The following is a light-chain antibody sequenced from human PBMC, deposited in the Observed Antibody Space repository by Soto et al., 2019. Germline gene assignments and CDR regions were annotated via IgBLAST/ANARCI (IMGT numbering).Light chain of an antibody. Sequence: QSVLTQPPSASGTPGQRVTISYSGRSSNIGSNTVNWYQQLPGTAPKLLIYSNNARPSGVPDRFSGSKSGTSASLAISGLKSEDEAEYYCAAWDDSLNGVVFGGGTKVTVL. CDR3: AAWDDSLNGVV. CDR1: SSNIGSNT. J-gene: IGLJ2*01. V-gene: IGLV1-44*01. CDR2: SNN.